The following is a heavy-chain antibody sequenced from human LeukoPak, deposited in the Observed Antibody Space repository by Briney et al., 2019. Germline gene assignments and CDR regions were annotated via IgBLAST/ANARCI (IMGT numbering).Heavy chain of an antibody. D-gene: IGHD6-13*01. Sequence: GRSLRLSCAASGFTLSSFTMHWVRHNPGKGLEWVAVISYDESQKWYADSVKGRFTISRDISKNTLYLEMDSLRYEDMAVYYCARAYDSSWHTFDSWGQGSLVTVSS. CDR1: GFTLSSFT. CDR2: ISYDESQK. CDR3: ARAYDSSWHTFDS. J-gene: IGHJ4*02. V-gene: IGHV3-30-3*01.